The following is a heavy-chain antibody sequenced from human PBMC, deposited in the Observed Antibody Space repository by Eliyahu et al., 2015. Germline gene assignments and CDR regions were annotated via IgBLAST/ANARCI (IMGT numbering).Heavy chain of an antibody. V-gene: IGHV5-51*01. CDR1: GYSFTSYW. Sequence: EVQLVQSGAEVKKPGESLKISCKGSGYSFTSYWIGWVRQMPGKGLEWMGIIYPGDSDTRYSPSFQGQVTISADKSISTAYLQWSSLKASDTAMYYCARPAPRHSGYDSDFDYWGQGTLVTVSS. J-gene: IGHJ4*02. D-gene: IGHD5-12*01. CDR2: IYPGDSDT. CDR3: ARPAPRHSGYDSDFDY.